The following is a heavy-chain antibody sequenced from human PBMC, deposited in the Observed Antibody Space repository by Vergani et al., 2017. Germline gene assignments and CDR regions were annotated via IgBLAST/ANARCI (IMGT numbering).Heavy chain of an antibody. CDR2: IYTSGST. D-gene: IGHD4-11*01. V-gene: IGHV4-61*02. CDR1: GGSISSGSYY. Sequence: QVQLQESGPGLVKPSQTLSLTCTVSGGSISSGSYYWSWIRQPAGKGLEWIGRIYTSGSTNYNPSLKSRVTISVDTSKNQFSLKLSSVTAADTAVYYCARAGTNDYSNYDLGGMDVWGQGTTVTVSS. J-gene: IGHJ6*02. CDR3: ARAGTNDYSNYDLGGMDV.